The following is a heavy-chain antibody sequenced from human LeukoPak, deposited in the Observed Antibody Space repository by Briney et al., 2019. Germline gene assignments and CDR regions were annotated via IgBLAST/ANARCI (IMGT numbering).Heavy chain of an antibody. D-gene: IGHD3/OR15-3a*01. CDR2: INKDGSAK. CDR3: VRGTGFILDS. J-gene: IGHJ4*02. Sequence: GGSLRLSCAASGFIFSSRWMHWVRQSPGKGLEWVANINKDGSAKYYVDSVKGRFTISRDNAKSSVYLQMNSLRVEDTALYYCVRGTGFILDSWGLGTRVTLS. CDR1: GFIFSSRW. V-gene: IGHV3-7*01.